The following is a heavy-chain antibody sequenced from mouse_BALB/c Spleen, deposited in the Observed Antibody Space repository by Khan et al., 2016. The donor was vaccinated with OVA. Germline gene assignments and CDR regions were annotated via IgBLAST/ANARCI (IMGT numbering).Heavy chain of an antibody. Sequence: EVELVESGGGLVQPGGSLKLSCATSGLTFSDYYMYWVRQTPEKRLEWVAYISNGGGSTYYPDTVKGRFTISRDNAKNTLYLQMSRLKSEDTAMYYSARHGYGKGDAMDYWGQGTSVTVSS. V-gene: IGHV5-12*02. CDR2: ISNGGGST. CDR1: GLTFSDYY. CDR3: ARHGYGKGDAMDY. D-gene: IGHD2-10*02. J-gene: IGHJ4*01.